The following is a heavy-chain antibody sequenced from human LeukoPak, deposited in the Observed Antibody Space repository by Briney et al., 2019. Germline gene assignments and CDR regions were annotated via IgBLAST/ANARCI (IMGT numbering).Heavy chain of an antibody. CDR1: GVSITNYY. V-gene: IGHV4-59*01. CDR3: ARAISMVRGLHHYYYYMDV. J-gene: IGHJ6*03. CDR2: VSYSGST. Sequence: PSETLSLTCTVSGVSITNYYRSWIRQPPGKGLEWIGHVSYSGSTNYNPSLKSRITMSVDTSKNQFSLNLTSVTAADTAVYYCARAISMVRGLHHYYYYMDVWGEGTTVTVAS. D-gene: IGHD3-10*01.